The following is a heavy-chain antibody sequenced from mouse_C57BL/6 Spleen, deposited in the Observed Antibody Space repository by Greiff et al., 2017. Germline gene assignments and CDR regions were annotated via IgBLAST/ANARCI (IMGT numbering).Heavy chain of an antibody. CDR2: IDPSDSYT. CDR3: ARGDYFDH. Sequence: QVQLQQPGAELVMPGASVKLSCKASGYTFTSYWMHWVKQRPGQGLEWIGEIDPSDSYTNYNQKFKGKSTLTVDKSSSTAYMQLSSLTSEDSAVYYCARGDYFDHWGQGTTLTVSS. CDR1: GYTFTSYW. V-gene: IGHV1-69*01. J-gene: IGHJ2*01.